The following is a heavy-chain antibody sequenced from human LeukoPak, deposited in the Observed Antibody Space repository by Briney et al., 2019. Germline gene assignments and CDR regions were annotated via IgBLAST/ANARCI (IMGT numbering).Heavy chain of an antibody. CDR3: ARGNNHDAFDI. V-gene: IGHV3-48*01. CDR2: ITSSSSTI. CDR1: GFTFSSYT. D-gene: IGHD1-1*01. J-gene: IGHJ3*02. Sequence: PGGSQRLSCAASGFTFSSYTMNWVRQTPGKGLEWVSYITSSSSTIYYADSVKGRFTISRDNAKNSLYLQMNSLRAEDTTVYYCARGNNHDAFDIWGQGTMVTVSS.